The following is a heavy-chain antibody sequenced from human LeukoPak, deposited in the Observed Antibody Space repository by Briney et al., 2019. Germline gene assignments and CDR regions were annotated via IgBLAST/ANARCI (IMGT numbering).Heavy chain of an antibody. CDR2: IRYDGSDR. CDR3: AKERYSSSSLFAVTPFDY. D-gene: IGHD6-13*01. CDR1: GFTFSSNY. J-gene: IGHJ4*02. V-gene: IGHV3-30*02. Sequence: PGGSLRLSCAASGFTFSSNYMSWVRQAPGKGLEWVAYIRYDGSDRYYADSVKGRFTISRDNSKNTLYLQMNSLRAEDTAVYYCAKERYSSSSLFAVTPFDYWGQGTRITVSS.